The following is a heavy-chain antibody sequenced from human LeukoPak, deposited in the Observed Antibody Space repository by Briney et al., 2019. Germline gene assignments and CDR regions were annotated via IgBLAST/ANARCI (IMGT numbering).Heavy chain of an antibody. CDR3: ARARDYYDSSGYTPHAFDI. CDR2: IHRSGSP. J-gene: IGHJ3*02. Sequence: SETLSLTCTVSLDSTTSNFWSWVRQPPGKGLEWIGEIHRSGSPNYNPSLQSRVTISIDRSRNQIVLELSSVTAADTAFYYCARARDYYDSSGYTPHAFDIWGQGTMVTVSS. CDR1: LDSTTSNF. V-gene: IGHV4-4*02. D-gene: IGHD3-22*01.